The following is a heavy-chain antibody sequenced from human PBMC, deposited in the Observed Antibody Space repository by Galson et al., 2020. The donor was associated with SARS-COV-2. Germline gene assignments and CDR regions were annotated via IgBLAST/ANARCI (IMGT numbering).Heavy chain of an antibody. Sequence: ASVKVSCKPSGYSFTGYYLHWVRQAPGQGLEWMGWIYPNTGGTDSAQKFQGRVTMTSDTSISTAYLEVSGLRSDDTAVYYCARALTPTYYGSGSPLDYWGQGTLVTVSS. CDR3: ARALTPTYYGSGSPLDY. D-gene: IGHD3-10*01. CDR1: GYSFTGYY. J-gene: IGHJ4*02. V-gene: IGHV1-2*02. CDR2: IYPNTGGT.